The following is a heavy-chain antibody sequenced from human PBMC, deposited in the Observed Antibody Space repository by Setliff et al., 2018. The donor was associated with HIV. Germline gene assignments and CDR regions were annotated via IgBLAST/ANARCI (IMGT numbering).Heavy chain of an antibody. Sequence: SETLSLTCVVSGDSISRSRYYWGWIRQPPGKGLEWIGSFYYSGSTSYNPSLKSRVTISVDTSTNQFSLKLSSVTAADTAVYYCARGRRSSGWYVYHWGQGTLVTVSS. D-gene: IGHD6-19*01. J-gene: IGHJ4*02. CDR1: GDSISRSRYY. CDR3: ARGRRSSGWYVYH. V-gene: IGHV4-39*07. CDR2: FYYSGST.